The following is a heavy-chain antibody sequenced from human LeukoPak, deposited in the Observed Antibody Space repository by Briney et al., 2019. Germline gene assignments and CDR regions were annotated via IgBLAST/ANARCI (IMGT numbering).Heavy chain of an antibody. CDR3: ARALYSSPGYYMDV. CDR1: GHSISSGH. J-gene: IGHJ6*03. V-gene: IGHV4-4*09. Sequence: SETLSLTCTVSGHSISSGHWSWTRQPPGKGLEWIGYIHISGSTNYNPSLKSRVTISVDTSKNQFSLKLSSVTAADTAVYYCARALYSSPGYYMDVWGKGTTVTVSS. D-gene: IGHD6-13*01. CDR2: IHISGST.